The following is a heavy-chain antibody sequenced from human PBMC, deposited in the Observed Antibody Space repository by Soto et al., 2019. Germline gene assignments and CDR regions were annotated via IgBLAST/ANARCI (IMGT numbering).Heavy chain of an antibody. CDR2: INPNSGGT. Sequence: ASVKVSCKASGYTFTGYYMHWVRQAPGQGLEWMGWINPNSGGTNYAQKFQGWVTMTRDTSISTAYMELSRLRSDDTAVYYCARGGSDSSPSAYYYYYMDVWGKGTTVTVSS. CDR1: GYTFTGYY. V-gene: IGHV1-2*04. CDR3: ARGGSDSSPSAYYYYYMDV. J-gene: IGHJ6*03. D-gene: IGHD6-6*01.